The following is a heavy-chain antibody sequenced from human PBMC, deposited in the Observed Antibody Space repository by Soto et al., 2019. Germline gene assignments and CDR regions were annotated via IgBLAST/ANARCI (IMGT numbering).Heavy chain of an antibody. CDR1: GGSISSGGYY. CDR2: IYYSGST. Sequence: SETLSLTCTVSGGSISSGGYYWSWIRQHPGEGLEWIGYIYYSGSTYYNPSLKSRVTISVDTSKNQFSLKLSSVTAADTAVYYCARVTTMVRGKVSGGYYGMDVWGQGTTVT. CDR3: ARVTTMVRGKVSGGYYGMDV. J-gene: IGHJ6*02. V-gene: IGHV4-31*03. D-gene: IGHD3-10*01.